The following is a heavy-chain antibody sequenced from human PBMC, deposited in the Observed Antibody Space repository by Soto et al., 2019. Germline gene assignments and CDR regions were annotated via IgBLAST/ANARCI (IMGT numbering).Heavy chain of an antibody. CDR2: IWYDGSNK. Sequence: QVQLVESGGGVVQPGRSLRLSCAASGFTFSSYGMHWVRQAPGKGLEWVAVIWYDGSNKYYADSVKGRFTISRDNSKNTLYLQMNSLRAEDTAVYYCARVSSYSYEFDYWGQGTLVTVSS. V-gene: IGHV3-33*01. J-gene: IGHJ4*02. CDR3: ARVSSYSYEFDY. D-gene: IGHD5-18*01. CDR1: GFTFSSYG.